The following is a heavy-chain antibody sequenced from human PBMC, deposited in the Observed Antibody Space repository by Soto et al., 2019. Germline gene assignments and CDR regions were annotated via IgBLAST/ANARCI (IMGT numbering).Heavy chain of an antibody. CDR3: ARAHNYGDRDVDY. CDR2: ISSSSSYI. CDR1: GFTFSSYS. J-gene: IGHJ4*02. D-gene: IGHD4-17*01. V-gene: IGHV3-21*01. Sequence: TVGSLRLSCAASGFTFSSYSMNWVRQAPGKGLEWVSSISSSSSYIYYADSVKGRFTISRDNAKNSLYLQMNSLRAEDTAVYYCARAHNYGDRDVDYWGQGTLVTVS.